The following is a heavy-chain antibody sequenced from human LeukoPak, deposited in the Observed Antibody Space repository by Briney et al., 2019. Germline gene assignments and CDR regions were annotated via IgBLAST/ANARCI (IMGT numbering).Heavy chain of an antibody. J-gene: IGHJ5*02. V-gene: IGHV1-69*13. CDR3: ARVGGVVVVITTEYGDGSWFDP. D-gene: IGHD3-22*01. CDR1: GGTFSSYA. CDR2: IIPIFGTA. Sequence: EASVKVSCKASGGTFSSYAISWVRQAPGQGLEWMGGIIPIFGTANYAQKFQGRVTITADESTSTAYMELSSLRSEDTAVYYCARVGGVVVVITTEYGDGSWFDPWGQGTLVTVSS.